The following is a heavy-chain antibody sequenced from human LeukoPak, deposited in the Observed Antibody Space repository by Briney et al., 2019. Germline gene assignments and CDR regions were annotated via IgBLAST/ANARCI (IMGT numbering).Heavy chain of an antibody. J-gene: IGHJ4*02. Sequence: GGSLRLSCAASGFTFSSYGMHWVRQAPGKGLEWVAVISYDGSNKYYADSVKGRFTISRDNSKNTLYLQMNSLRAEDTAVYYCAKAPTYYDILTGYYTSYYFDYWGQGTLVTVSS. CDR3: AKAPTYYDILTGYYTSYYFDY. D-gene: IGHD3-9*01. V-gene: IGHV3-30*18. CDR1: GFTFSSYG. CDR2: ISYDGSNK.